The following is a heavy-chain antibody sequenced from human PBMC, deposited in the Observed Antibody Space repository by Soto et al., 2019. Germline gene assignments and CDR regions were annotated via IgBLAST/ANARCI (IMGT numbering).Heavy chain of an antibody. CDR2: IKQDGSEK. CDR1: GFTFSSYW. CDR3: ARELPLEWLFDAFDI. D-gene: IGHD3-3*01. V-gene: IGHV3-7*03. J-gene: IGHJ3*02. Sequence: GGSLRLSCAASGFTFSSYWMSWVRQAPGKGLEWVANIKQDGSEKYYVDSVKGRFTISRDNAKNSLYLQMNSLRAEDTAVYYCARELPLEWLFDAFDIWGQGTMVTVSS.